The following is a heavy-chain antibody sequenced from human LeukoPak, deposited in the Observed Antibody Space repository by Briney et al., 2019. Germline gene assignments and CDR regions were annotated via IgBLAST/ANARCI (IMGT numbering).Heavy chain of an antibody. D-gene: IGHD3-22*01. CDR2: INPNSGGT. V-gene: IGHV1-2*02. Sequence: GSSVKVSCKASGGTFSSYDISWVRQAPGQGLEWMGWINPNSGGTNYAQKFQGRVTMTRDTSISTAYMELSRLRSDDTAVYYCARVQSHGIYGGYSYYYYMDVWGKGTTVTVSS. J-gene: IGHJ6*03. CDR1: GGTFSSYD. CDR3: ARVQSHGIYGGYSYYYYMDV.